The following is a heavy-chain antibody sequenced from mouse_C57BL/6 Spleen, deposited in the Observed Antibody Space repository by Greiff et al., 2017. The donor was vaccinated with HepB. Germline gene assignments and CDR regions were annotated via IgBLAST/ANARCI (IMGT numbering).Heavy chain of an antibody. V-gene: IGHV5-4*01. D-gene: IGHD4-1*01. Sequence: EVMLVESGGGLVKPGGSLKLSCAASGFTFSSYAMSWVCQTPEKRLEWVATISDGGSYTYYPDNVKGRFTISRDNAKNNLYLQMSHLKSEDTAMYYCARENWDYAMDYWGQGTSVTVSS. CDR1: GFTFSSYA. CDR3: ARENWDYAMDY. CDR2: ISDGGSYT. J-gene: IGHJ4*01.